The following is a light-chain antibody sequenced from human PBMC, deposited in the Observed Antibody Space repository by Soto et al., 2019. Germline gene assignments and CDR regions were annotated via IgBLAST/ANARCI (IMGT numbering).Light chain of an antibody. CDR1: SSDVGGYNY. J-gene: IGLJ1*01. V-gene: IGLV2-14*01. CDR3: SSYTSSSTYV. Sequence: QSVLTQPASVSGSPGQSIAISCIGSSSDVGGYNYVSWHQQHPGKAPKVVIYDVSNRPSGVSDRFSGSKSGNTASLTISGLQAEVEADYYCSSYTSSSTYVFGTGTNVTVL. CDR2: DVS.